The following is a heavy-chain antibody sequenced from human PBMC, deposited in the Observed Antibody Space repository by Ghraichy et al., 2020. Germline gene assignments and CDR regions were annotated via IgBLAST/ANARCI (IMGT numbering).Heavy chain of an antibody. CDR1: GGSISSSSYY. V-gene: IGHV4-39*01. J-gene: IGHJ4*02. CDR3: AGPGYSYGPRPYYFDY. Sequence: SETLSLTCTVSGGSISSSSYYWGWIRQPPGKGLEWIGSIYYSGSTYYNPSLKSRVTISVDTSKNQFSLKLSSVTAADTAVYYCAGPGYSYGPRPYYFDYWGQGTLVTVSS. D-gene: IGHD5-18*01. CDR2: IYYSGST.